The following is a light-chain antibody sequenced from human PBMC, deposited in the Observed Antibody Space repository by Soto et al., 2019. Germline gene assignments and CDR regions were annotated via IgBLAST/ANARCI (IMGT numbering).Light chain of an antibody. CDR3: SSYAGSSNV. J-gene: IGLJ1*01. V-gene: IGLV2-8*01. CDR1: TSNIESNY. Sequence: QSVLTQPPSASGTPGQRVTISCSGSTSNIESNYVYWYQQHPGKAPKLMIYEVNKRPSVVPDRFSGSKSGNTASLTVSGLQAEDEADYYCSSYAGSSNVFGTGTKVTVL. CDR2: EVN.